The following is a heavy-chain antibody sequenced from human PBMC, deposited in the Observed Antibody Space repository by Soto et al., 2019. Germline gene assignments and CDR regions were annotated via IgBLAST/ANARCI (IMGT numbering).Heavy chain of an antibody. J-gene: IGHJ5*02. CDR3: TRDQGGSYDSWFDP. CDR2: ISSGGAYI. D-gene: IGHD1-26*01. V-gene: IGHV3-21*01. Sequence: EVQVVESGGGLVQPGGSLRLSCNFTFSMYSMDWVRQAPGKGLEWVASISSGGAYIKYADSLKGRFTISRDNAKNSVSLQMNSLRVDGTAVYFCTRDQGGSYDSWFDPWGQGTLVTVSS. CDR1: TFSMYS.